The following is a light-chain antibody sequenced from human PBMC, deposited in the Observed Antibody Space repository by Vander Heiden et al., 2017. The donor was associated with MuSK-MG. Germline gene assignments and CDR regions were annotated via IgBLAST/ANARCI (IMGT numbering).Light chain of an antibody. CDR1: RPRNLY. CDR2: GGH. CDR3: HSGDGSGGQGWL. V-gene: IGLV3-19*01. Sequence: SSELTQDSAVSVSLGHTVTITCQGYRPRNLYETWYKTQPGQPPVLVIYGGHVRPSGIPARFSGSTPGNTAFLTITGVQAEEEADYYWHSGDGSGGQGWLFGPGTKVTV. J-gene: IGLJ1*01.